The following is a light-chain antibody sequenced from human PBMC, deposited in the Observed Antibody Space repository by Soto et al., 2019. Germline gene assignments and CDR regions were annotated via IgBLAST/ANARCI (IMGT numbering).Light chain of an antibody. J-gene: IGKJ1*01. CDR2: DVS. CDR3: QKYNSAPTWT. Sequence: DIQMTQSPSSLSASVGDTVTITCQASQDINKFLNWYQXXPGKAPXLLIYDVSNLETGVPSRFSGSGSGTDFTLTISSLQPEDVATYYCQKYNSAPTWTFGQGTKV. CDR1: QDINKF. V-gene: IGKV1-27*01.